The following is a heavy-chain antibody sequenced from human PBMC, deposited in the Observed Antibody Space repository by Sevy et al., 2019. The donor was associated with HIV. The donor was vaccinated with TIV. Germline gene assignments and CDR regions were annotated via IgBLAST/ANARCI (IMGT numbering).Heavy chain of an antibody. CDR1: GFTFSSYA. Sequence: GGALRLSCAASGFTFSSYAMHWVRQAPGKGLEWVAVISYDGSNKYYADSVKGRFTIARDNSKNTLYLQMNSLRAEDTAVYYCARESWEYGSGSYKANPFDYWGQGTLVTVSS. V-gene: IGHV3-30*04. CDR2: ISYDGSNK. CDR3: ARESWEYGSGSYKANPFDY. D-gene: IGHD3-10*01. J-gene: IGHJ4*02.